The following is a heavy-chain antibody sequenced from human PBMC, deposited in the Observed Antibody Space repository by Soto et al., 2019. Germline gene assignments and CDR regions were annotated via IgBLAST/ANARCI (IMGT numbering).Heavy chain of an antibody. Sequence: ASVKVSCKVSGYTLTELSMHWVRQAPGKGLEWMGGFDPEDGETIYAQKFQGRVTMTEDTSTDTAYMELSSLRSEDTAVYSCARLRYDGNSPSFDPWGQGTLVTGSS. V-gene: IGHV1-24*01. D-gene: IGHD3-3*01. J-gene: IGHJ5*02. CDR1: GYTLTELS. CDR2: FDPEDGET. CDR3: ARLRYDGNSPSFDP.